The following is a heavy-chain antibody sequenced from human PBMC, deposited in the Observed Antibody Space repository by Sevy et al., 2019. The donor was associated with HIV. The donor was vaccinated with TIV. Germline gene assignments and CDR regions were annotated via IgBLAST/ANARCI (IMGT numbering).Heavy chain of an antibody. CDR1: GIILSNSA. D-gene: IGHD3-16*01. J-gene: IGHJ3*02. Sequence: ASVKVSCTASGIILSNSAVQWVRQTRGPRLEWIGWIVVGSGVSNYAQKFQERVTISRDMSTRTAYMELSSLRSEDTAGYYCAAEDMTTFGGPCRVFNMWGQGTMVTVSS. CDR3: AAEDMTTFGGPCRVFNM. CDR2: IVVGSGVS. V-gene: IGHV1-58*01.